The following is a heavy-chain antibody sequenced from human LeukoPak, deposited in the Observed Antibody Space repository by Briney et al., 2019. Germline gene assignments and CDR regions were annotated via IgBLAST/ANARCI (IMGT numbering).Heavy chain of an antibody. CDR3: ARVRYNWNYDFDY. CDR2: INPNSGGT. CDR1: GYTFTGYY. J-gene: IGHJ4*02. D-gene: IGHD1-1*01. V-gene: IGHV1-2*02. Sequence: GASVKVSCKASGYTFTGYYMHWVRQAPGQGLEWMGWINPNSGGTNYAQKFQGRVTMTRDTSISTAYMELSRLRSDDTAVYYCARVRYNWNYDFDYWGQGTLVTASS.